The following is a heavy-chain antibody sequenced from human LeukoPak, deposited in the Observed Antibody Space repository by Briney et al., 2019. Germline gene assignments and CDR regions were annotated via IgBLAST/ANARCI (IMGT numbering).Heavy chain of an antibody. Sequence: SVKVSCKASGGTFSSYAISWVRQAPGQGLEWMGGIIPIFGTANYAQKFQGRVTNTADESTSTAYMELSSLRSEDTAVYYCASRSRYCSSTSCPKGGYYWGQGTLVTVSS. D-gene: IGHD2-2*01. J-gene: IGHJ4*02. CDR1: GGTFSSYA. CDR3: ASRSRYCSSTSCPKGGYY. V-gene: IGHV1-69*01. CDR2: IIPIFGTA.